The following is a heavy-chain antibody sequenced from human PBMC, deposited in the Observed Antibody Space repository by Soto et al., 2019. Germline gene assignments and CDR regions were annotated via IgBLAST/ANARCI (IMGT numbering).Heavy chain of an antibody. CDR1: GTSMTTYH. CDR2: VSGTGSP. D-gene: IGHD3-16*01. V-gene: IGHV4-4*07. CDR3: SRAYWRLVWGSIPAAVDP. Sequence: QVQLQASGPGVVKPSETLSLTCTVSGTSMTTYHWNWVRQSAGGGLEWIGRVSGTGSPAYNPSLKSRVTVSLDSSESQFSLQPMSLAARATAVYYCSRAYWRLVWGSIPAAVDPWGQGTLVIVSS. J-gene: IGHJ5*02.